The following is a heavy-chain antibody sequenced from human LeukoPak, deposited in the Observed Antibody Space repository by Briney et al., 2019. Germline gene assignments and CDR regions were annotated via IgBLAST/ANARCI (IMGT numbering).Heavy chain of an antibody. Sequence: PGGSLRLSCAAAGLTFSSYDMYWVRQTPGKGPEWVSYISASGTSIKYADSMKGRFTISRDNAKNLVYLQMDSLRAEDTAVYYCVPPAAGLHRTISTEYFQRWGQGTQVIVSS. J-gene: IGHJ1*01. CDR1: GLTFSSYD. V-gene: IGHV3-48*03. D-gene: IGHD6-13*01. CDR3: VPPAAGLHRTISTEYFQR. CDR2: ISASGTSI.